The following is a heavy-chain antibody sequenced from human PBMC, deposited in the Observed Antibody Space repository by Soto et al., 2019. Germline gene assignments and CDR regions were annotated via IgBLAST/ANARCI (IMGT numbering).Heavy chain of an antibody. V-gene: IGHV3-23*01. CDR1: GFTFSSYA. Sequence: EVQLLESGGGLVQPGGSLRLSCAASGFTFSSYAMSWVRQAPGKGLEWVSAISGSGGSTYYADSVKGRFTISRDNSKNTLYLQMHSLRAEDTAVYYCAKDWGDSYGLGNDAFDIWGQGTMVTVSS. CDR2: ISGSGGST. D-gene: IGHD5-18*01. J-gene: IGHJ3*02. CDR3: AKDWGDSYGLGNDAFDI.